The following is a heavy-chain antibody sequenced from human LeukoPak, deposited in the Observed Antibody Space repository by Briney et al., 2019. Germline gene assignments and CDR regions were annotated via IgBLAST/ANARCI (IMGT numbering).Heavy chain of an antibody. CDR1: GFTFSSYA. CDR2: ISYDGSNK. Sequence: PGRSLRLSCAASGFTFSSYAMHWVRQAPGKGLEWVAVISYDGSNKYYADSVKGRFTISRDNSKNTLYLQMNSLRAEDTAVYYCAREEQLEIYYYYYGMDVWGKGTTVTVSS. V-gene: IGHV3-30*04. CDR3: AREEQLEIYYYYYGMDV. D-gene: IGHD6-13*01. J-gene: IGHJ6*04.